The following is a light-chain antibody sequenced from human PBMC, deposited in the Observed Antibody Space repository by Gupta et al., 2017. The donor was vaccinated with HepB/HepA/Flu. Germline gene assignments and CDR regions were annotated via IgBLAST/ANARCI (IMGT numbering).Light chain of an antibody. CDR1: SSDVGSYNL. Sequence: QSALTQPASVSGSPGQSLTISCTGTSSDVGSYNLVSWYQQHPGKAPKLMIYEISKRPSGDSDRFSGSKSGNTASLTISGLQAEDEADYYCCSYAGSTTCVVFGGGTKLTVL. J-gene: IGLJ2*01. V-gene: IGLV2-23*02. CDR2: EIS. CDR3: CSYAGSTTCVV.